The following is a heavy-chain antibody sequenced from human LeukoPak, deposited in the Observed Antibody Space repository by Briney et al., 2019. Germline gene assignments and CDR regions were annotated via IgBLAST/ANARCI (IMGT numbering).Heavy chain of an antibody. CDR1: GYSFTTHW. CDR3: ARLEEDLTLGVAGYWFVP. J-gene: IGHJ5*02. CDR2: IHPDDSNA. V-gene: IGHV5-51*01. Sequence: GESLKISCKGSGYSFTTHWIGWVRQMPGKGLEWMGIIHPDDSNARYSPSFQGQVTLSADKSINTAYLQWSSLRASDTAIYYCARLEEDLTLGVAGYWFVPWGQGTLVTVSS. D-gene: IGHD3-16*01.